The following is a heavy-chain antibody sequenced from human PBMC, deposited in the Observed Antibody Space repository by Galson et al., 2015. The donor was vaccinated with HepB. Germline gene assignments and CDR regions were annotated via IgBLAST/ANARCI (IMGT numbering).Heavy chain of an antibody. V-gene: IGHV1-3*01. J-gene: IGHJ4*02. Sequence: SVKVSCKASGYTFTTSPIHWVRQAPGQRLEWMGWINAGNGNTKYSQDFQGRVTITRDTSASTSYMELSSLRSEDTAVYYCARNRATGDLDSWGQGTLVTVSS. CDR3: ARNRATGDLDS. D-gene: IGHD7-27*01. CDR2: INAGNGNT. CDR1: GYTFTTSP.